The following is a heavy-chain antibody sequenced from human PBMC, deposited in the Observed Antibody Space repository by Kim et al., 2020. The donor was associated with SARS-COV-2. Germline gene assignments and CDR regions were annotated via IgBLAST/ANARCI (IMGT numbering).Heavy chain of an antibody. CDR2: T. J-gene: IGHJ4*02. Sequence: TYHGDTAKGRVTISIDNSKNTVYLQMHTLIAEDTAVYYCAGDQYSSSGEYWGQGTLVTVSS. D-gene: IGHD6-13*01. V-gene: IGHV3-53*01. CDR3: AGDQYSSSGEY.